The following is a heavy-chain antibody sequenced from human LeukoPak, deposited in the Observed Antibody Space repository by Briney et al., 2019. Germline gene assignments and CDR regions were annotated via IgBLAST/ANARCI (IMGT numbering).Heavy chain of an antibody. CDR2: ISSSSSYI. V-gene: IGHV3-21*01. CDR1: GFTFSSYS. Sequence: GGSLRLSCAASGFTFSSYSMNWVRQAPGKGLEWVSSISSSSSYIYYADSVKGRFTISRDNAKNSLYLQMNSLRAEDTAVYYCARASIAATGSHAFDIWGQGTMVTVSS. D-gene: IGHD6-13*01. J-gene: IGHJ3*02. CDR3: ARASIAATGSHAFDI.